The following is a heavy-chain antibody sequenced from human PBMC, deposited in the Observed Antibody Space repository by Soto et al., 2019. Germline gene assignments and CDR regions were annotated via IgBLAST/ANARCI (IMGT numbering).Heavy chain of an antibody. Sequence: PSETLSLTCTVSGGSISSGGYYWSWIRQHPGKGLEWIGYIYYSGSTYYNPSLKSRVTISVDTSKNQFSPKLSSVTAADTAVYYCARFSYGGINFDYWGQGSLVTV. CDR2: IYYSGST. D-gene: IGHD4-17*01. V-gene: IGHV4-31*03. CDR3: ARFSYGGINFDY. CDR1: GGSISSGGYY. J-gene: IGHJ4*02.